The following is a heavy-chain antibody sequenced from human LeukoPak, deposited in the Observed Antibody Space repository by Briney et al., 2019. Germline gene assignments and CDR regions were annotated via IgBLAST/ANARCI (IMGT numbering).Heavy chain of an antibody. CDR1: GFTFSSYA. CDR3: GTLGVMWEIDY. CDR2: ISGSGGST. J-gene: IGHJ4*02. D-gene: IGHD1-26*01. V-gene: IGHV3-23*01. Sequence: GGSLRLSCAASGFTFSSYAMRWVRQAPGKGLEWVSAISGSGGSTYYADSVKGRFTISRDNSNNTLFLQMNSLRPEDTAVYYCGTLGVMWEIDYWGQGALVTVSS.